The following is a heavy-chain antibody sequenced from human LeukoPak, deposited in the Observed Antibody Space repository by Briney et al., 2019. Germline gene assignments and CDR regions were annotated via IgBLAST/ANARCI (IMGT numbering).Heavy chain of an antibody. D-gene: IGHD3-22*01. CDR2: IWYDGSND. CDR1: GFTFRNYG. CDR3: ARDALGSSGSGD. Sequence: GGSLRLSCAASGFTFRNYGMHWVRQAPGKGLEWVANIWYDGSNDYYTDSVKGRFAISRDNSKNTLYLQMNSLRAEDTAVYYCARDALGSSGSGDWGQGTLVTVSS. J-gene: IGHJ4*02. V-gene: IGHV3-33*01.